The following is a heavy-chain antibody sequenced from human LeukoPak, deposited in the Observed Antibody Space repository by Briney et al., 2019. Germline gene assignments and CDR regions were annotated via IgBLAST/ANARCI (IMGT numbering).Heavy chain of an antibody. CDR2: INSDGSST. CDR3: AKDISPWGSVDY. Sequence: GGSLRLSCAASGFTFSSYAMSWVRQAPGKGLVWVSRINSDGSSTSYADSVKGRFTISRDNAKNTLYLQMNSLRTEDTALYYCAKDISPWGSVDYWGQGTLVTVSS. D-gene: IGHD7-27*01. J-gene: IGHJ4*02. V-gene: IGHV3-74*01. CDR1: GFTFSSYA.